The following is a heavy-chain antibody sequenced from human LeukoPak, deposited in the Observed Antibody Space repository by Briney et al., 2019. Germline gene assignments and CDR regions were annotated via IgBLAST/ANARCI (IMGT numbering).Heavy chain of an antibody. Sequence: PSETLSLTCTVSGGSISSYYWSWIRQPPGKGLEWIGYSYYTGTTNYNPSLKSRVTISVDTSKNQFSLKLSSVTAADTAVYYCARERVGTYDCDSSGYYYDYWGQGTLVTVSS. J-gene: IGHJ4*02. CDR3: ARERVGTYDCDSSGYYYDY. V-gene: IGHV4-59*12. CDR1: GGSISSYY. D-gene: IGHD3-22*01. CDR2: SYYTGTT.